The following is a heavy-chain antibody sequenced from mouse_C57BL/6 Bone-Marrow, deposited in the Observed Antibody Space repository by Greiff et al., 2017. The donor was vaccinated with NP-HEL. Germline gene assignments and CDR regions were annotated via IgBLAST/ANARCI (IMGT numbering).Heavy chain of an antibody. CDR2: ISSGSSTI. J-gene: IGHJ1*03. CDR3: ARPITTVRYFDV. V-gene: IGHV5-17*01. CDR1: GFTFSDYG. D-gene: IGHD1-1*01. Sequence: DVKLVESGGGLVKPGGSLKLSCAASGFTFSDYGMHWVRQAPEKGLEWVAYISSGSSTIYYADTVKGRFTISRDNAKNTLFLQMTSLRSEDTAMYYCARPITTVRYFDVWGTGTTVTVSS.